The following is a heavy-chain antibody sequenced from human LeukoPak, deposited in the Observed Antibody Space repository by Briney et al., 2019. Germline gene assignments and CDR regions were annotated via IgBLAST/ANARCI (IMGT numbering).Heavy chain of an antibody. CDR1: GFTFSSYG. D-gene: IGHD2-2*01. V-gene: IGHV3-33*01. J-gene: IGHJ4*02. CDR2: IWYDGSNK. Sequence: PGGSLRLSCAASGFTFSSYGMHWVRQAPGKGLEWVAVIWYDGSNKYYADSVKGRFTISRDNSKNTLYLQMNSLRAEDTAVYYCASDSRCTSITCPSPGADYWGQGTLVTVSS. CDR3: ASDSRCTSITCPSPGADY.